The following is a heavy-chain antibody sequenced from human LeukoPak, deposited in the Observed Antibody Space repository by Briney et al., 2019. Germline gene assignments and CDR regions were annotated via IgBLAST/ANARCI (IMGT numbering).Heavy chain of an antibody. V-gene: IGHV3-30*18. CDR2: ISYDGSNK. Sequence: SCKASGYSFTGYYMHWVRRAPGKGLEWVAVISYDGSNKDYADSVKGRFTISRDNSKNTLYLQMNSLRAEDTAVYYCAKDSGGTYYFDYWGQGTLVTVSS. CDR3: AKDSGGTYYFDY. CDR1: GYSFTGYY. J-gene: IGHJ4*02. D-gene: IGHD1-26*01.